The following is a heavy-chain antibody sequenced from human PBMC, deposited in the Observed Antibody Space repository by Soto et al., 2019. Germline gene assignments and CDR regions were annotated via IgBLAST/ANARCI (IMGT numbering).Heavy chain of an antibody. D-gene: IGHD5-12*01. J-gene: IGHJ6*02. CDR3: ARARTYSGYDSFGYYYYGMDV. Sequence: KASETLSLTCAVYGGSFSGYYWSWIRQPPGKGLEWIGEINHSGSTNYNPSLKSRVTISVDTSKNQFSLKLSSVTAADTAVYYCARARTYSGYDSFGYYYYGMDVWGQGTTVTVSS. CDR2: INHSGST. V-gene: IGHV4-34*01. CDR1: GGSFSGYY.